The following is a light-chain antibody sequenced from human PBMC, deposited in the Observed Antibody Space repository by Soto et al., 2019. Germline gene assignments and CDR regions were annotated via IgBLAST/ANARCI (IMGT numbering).Light chain of an antibody. CDR2: DDN. CDR3: GSWDSRLRASV. V-gene: IGLV1-51*01. J-gene: IGLJ1*01. CDR1: SSNIGGNS. Sequence: AVAGQRVIISRSGSSSNIGGNSVSWYQQLPGTAPKLLIYDDNKRPSGIPDRFSGSKSGTSATLGITGFQTGDEADYYCGSWDSRLRASVCGTVPKVTVL.